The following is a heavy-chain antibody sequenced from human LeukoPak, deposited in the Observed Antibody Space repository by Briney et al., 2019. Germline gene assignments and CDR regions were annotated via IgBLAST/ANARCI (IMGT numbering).Heavy chain of an antibody. V-gene: IGHV3-7*04. D-gene: IGHD3-22*01. CDR3: ARLGDSSGYYDY. Sequence: PGGSLRLSCAASGFIFSDYWMSWVRQAPGKGLEWVANIKQDGSEKYYVDSVKGRFTISRDNAKNSLYLQMNSLRAEDTAVYYCARLGDSSGYYDYWGKGTLVTVSS. CDR1: GFIFSDYW. J-gene: IGHJ4*02. CDR2: IKQDGSEK.